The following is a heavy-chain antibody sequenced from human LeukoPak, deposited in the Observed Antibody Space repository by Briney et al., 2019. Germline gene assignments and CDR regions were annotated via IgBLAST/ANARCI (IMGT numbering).Heavy chain of an antibody. CDR3: ARGGSQYYYYYMDV. V-gene: IGHV3-48*01. D-gene: IGHD1-26*01. CDR2: ISSSSSTI. J-gene: IGHJ6*03. CDR1: GFTFSGYS. Sequence: PGGSLRLSCAASGFTFSGYSMNWVRQAPGKGLEGVSYISSSSSTIYYADSVKGRFTISRDNAKNSLYLQMNSLRAEDTAVYYCARGGSQYYYYYMDVWGKGATVTVSS.